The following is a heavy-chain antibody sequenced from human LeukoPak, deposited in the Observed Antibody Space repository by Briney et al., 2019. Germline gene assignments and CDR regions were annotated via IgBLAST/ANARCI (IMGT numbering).Heavy chain of an antibody. CDR3: ARSYSSSWSGFDP. D-gene: IGHD6-13*01. CDR2: IYPGDSDT. J-gene: IGHJ5*02. CDR1: GYSFTTYW. Sequence: GESLKISCKGSGYSFTTYWIGWVRQMPGKGLEWMGIIYPGDSDTRYSPSFQGQVTISADKSISTAYLQWSSLKASDTAIYYCARSYSSSWSGFDPWGQGTLVTVSS. V-gene: IGHV5-51*01.